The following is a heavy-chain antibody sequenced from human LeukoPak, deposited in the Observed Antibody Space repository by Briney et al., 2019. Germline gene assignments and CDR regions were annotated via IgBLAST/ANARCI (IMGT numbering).Heavy chain of an antibody. CDR1: GGSISSYY. CDR2: IYYSGST. V-gene: IGHV4-59*08. Sequence: PSETLSLTCTDSGGSISSYYWSWIRQPPGKGLEWIGYIYYSGSTNYNPSLKSRVTISVDTSKNQFSLKMSSVTAADTAVYYCARRGAFGVPLEFDYWGQGTLVTVSS. CDR3: ARRGAFGVPLEFDY. D-gene: IGHD3-3*01. J-gene: IGHJ4*02.